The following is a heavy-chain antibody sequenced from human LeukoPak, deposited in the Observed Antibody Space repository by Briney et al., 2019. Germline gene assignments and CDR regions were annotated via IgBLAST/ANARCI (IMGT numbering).Heavy chain of an antibody. V-gene: IGHV4-30-2*01. CDR3: ARDSGDYPYYFDS. D-gene: IGHD3-10*01. J-gene: IGHJ4*02. Sequence: SETLSLTCAVSGGSISSGIYSWNWIRQPPGMGLEWIGYIYHTGHTYYNPSLKSRVTISVDRSKNQFSLKLGSVTAADTAVYYCARDSGDYPYYFDSWGQGALVTVSS. CDR2: IYHTGHT. CDR1: GGSISSGIYS.